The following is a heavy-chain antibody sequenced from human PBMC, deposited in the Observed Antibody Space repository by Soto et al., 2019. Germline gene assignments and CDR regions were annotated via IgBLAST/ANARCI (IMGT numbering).Heavy chain of an antibody. CDR3: ARYLRSGLYYMDV. CDR1: GYSINSDY. CDR2: IYNSGST. D-gene: IGHD3-3*01. Sequence: SETLSLTCTVSGYSINSDYWSGVRQPPGKGLEWIGYIYNSGSTNYNPSLKSRVTMSVDPSKNQFSLKLSSATVADTAVYYCARYLRSGLYYMDVWGKGTTVTVSS. V-gene: IGHV4-59*08. J-gene: IGHJ6*03.